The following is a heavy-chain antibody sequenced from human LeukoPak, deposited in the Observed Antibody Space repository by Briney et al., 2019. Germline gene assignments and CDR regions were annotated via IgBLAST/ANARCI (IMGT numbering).Heavy chain of an antibody. CDR3: AKVPEGQLWSWGDYYYGMDV. CDR2: INPNSGGT. J-gene: IGHJ6*02. D-gene: IGHD5-18*01. CDR1: GAILIELS. Sequence: ASVKVSCKVSGAILIELSIHWVRQSPGKGLEWKGWINPNSGGTNYAQKFQGRVTMTRDTSISTAYMELSRLRSDDTAVYYCAKVPEGQLWSWGDYYYGMDVWGQGTTVTVSS. V-gene: IGHV1-2*02.